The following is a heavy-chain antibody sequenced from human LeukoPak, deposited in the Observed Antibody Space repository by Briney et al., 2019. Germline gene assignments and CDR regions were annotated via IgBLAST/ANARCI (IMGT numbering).Heavy chain of an antibody. CDR1: VFIFSSYW. CDR3: ARNYSPDVRGAIRATLDY. CDR2: INSDGSTT. V-gene: IGHV3-74*01. Sequence: GGSLRLSCAAPVFIFSSYWMHWVRQAPGKGLVWVSSINSDGSTTRYADSVKGRFTISRDNAKNSLYLQMNSLRAEDTAVYYCARNYSPDVRGAIRATLDYWGQGTLVTVSS. D-gene: IGHD3-10*01. J-gene: IGHJ4*02.